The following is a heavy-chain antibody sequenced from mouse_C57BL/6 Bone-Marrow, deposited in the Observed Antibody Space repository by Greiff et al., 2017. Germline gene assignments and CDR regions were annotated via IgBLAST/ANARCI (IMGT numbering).Heavy chain of an antibody. D-gene: IGHD2-5*01. V-gene: IGHV1-55*01. Sequence: QVQLQQSGAELVKPGASVKMSCTASGYTFTSYWITWVKQRPGQGLEWIGDIYPGSGSTNYNEKFKSKATLTVDTSSSTAYMQLSSLTSEDSAVYYCARPYYSNYWYFDVWGTGTTVTVSS. CDR3: ARPYYSNYWYFDV. CDR2: IYPGSGST. J-gene: IGHJ1*03. CDR1: GYTFTSYW.